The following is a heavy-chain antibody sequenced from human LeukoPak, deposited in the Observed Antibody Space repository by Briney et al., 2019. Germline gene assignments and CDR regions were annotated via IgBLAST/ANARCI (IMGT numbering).Heavy chain of an antibody. V-gene: IGHV3-23*01. Sequence: LSLTCTVSGGSISSGDFHWSWVRQAPGKGLEWVSAISGSGGSTYYADSVKGRFTISRDNSKNTLYLQMNSLRAEDTAVYYCANERDYYFDYWGQGTLVTVSS. CDR1: GGSISSGD. CDR2: ISGSGGST. CDR3: ANERDYYFDY. J-gene: IGHJ4*02.